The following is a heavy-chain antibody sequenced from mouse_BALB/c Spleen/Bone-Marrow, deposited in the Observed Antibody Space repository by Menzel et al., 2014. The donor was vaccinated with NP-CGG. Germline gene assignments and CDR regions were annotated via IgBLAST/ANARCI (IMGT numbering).Heavy chain of an antibody. V-gene: IGHV1-87*01. J-gene: IGHJ2*01. CDR2: IYPGDGDT. Sequence: VQLHQSGAELARPGASVKLSCKASGYTFTSYWMQWVKQRPGQGLEWIGAIYPGDGDTRYTQKFKGKATLTADKSSSTAYMQLSSLASEDSAVYYCARGFPFDYWAPGTTLTAPS. CDR3: ARGFPFDY. CDR1: GYTFTSYW.